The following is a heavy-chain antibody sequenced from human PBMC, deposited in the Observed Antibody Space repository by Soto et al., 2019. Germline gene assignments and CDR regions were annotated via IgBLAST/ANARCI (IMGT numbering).Heavy chain of an antibody. J-gene: IGHJ4*02. CDR3: AKNGLSDSPSAIDS. CDR2: ISGSGRNT. Sequence: EVQVLESGGGLAQPGGSLRLSCATSGFTFSRNGMSWVRQAPGKGLDWVSGISGSGRNTYYADSVKGRFTISRDNSKNTLFLQMNSLRVEDMAVYYCAKNGLSDSPSAIDSWGQGTLVTVSS. CDR1: GFTFSRNG. V-gene: IGHV3-23*01. D-gene: IGHD2-8*01.